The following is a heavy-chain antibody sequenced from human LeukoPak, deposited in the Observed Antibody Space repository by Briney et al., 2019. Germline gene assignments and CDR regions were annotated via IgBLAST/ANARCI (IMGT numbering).Heavy chain of an antibody. CDR1: GFTFSSYW. Sequence: GGSLRLSCAASGFTFSSYWMSWVRQAPGKGLEWVANIKQDGSEKYYVDSVKGRFTISRDNAKNSLYLQMNSLRAEDTAVYYCARAKDPERFGASAYWGQGTLVTVSS. D-gene: IGHD3-10*01. V-gene: IGHV3-7*01. J-gene: IGHJ4*02. CDR3: ARAKDPERFGASAY. CDR2: IKQDGSEK.